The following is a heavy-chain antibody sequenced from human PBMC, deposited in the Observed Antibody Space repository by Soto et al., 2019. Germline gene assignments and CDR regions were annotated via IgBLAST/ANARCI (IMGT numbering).Heavy chain of an antibody. CDR3: ASIFVGATRHSDVDH. CDR1: GAPISSNDYF. V-gene: IGHV4-39*07. D-gene: IGHD3-3*01. Sequence: PSETLSLTCSVSGAPISSNDYFWAWIRQPPGRGLEFIASMHASGGTYHASSLKSRATMSLDTSKDQFSLKLQSVTAVDSWTYYWASIFVGATRHSDVDHWGQGTLVTVSS. J-gene: IGHJ4*01. CDR2: MHASGGT.